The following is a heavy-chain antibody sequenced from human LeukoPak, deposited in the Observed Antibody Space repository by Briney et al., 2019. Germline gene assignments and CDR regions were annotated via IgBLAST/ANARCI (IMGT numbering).Heavy chain of an antibody. Sequence: GASLRLSCAASGFTFSNYAMSWVRQAPGKGLEWVSAITGGGSGIYYADSMKGRFTISRDNAKNSLYLQMNSLRAEDTAVYYCARAGFGEFLYYYYGMDVWGQGTTVTVSS. CDR1: GFTFSNYA. J-gene: IGHJ6*02. V-gene: IGHV3-23*01. CDR2: ITGGGSGI. D-gene: IGHD3-10*01. CDR3: ARAGFGEFLYYYYGMDV.